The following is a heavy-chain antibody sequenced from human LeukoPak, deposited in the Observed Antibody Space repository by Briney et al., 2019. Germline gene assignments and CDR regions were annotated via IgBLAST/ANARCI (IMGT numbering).Heavy chain of an antibody. V-gene: IGHV4-39*07. J-gene: IGHJ3*01. CDR3: ARDHYDAFDF. Sequence: SETLSLTCTVSGGSISSGAYYWGWIRQPPGKGLEWIGNFYYSGNTYYNPSLKSRVTISVDSSKNQFSLQVSSVTAADTAVYYCARDHYDAFDFWGQGTMVTVSS. CDR2: FYYSGNT. CDR1: GGSISSGAYY.